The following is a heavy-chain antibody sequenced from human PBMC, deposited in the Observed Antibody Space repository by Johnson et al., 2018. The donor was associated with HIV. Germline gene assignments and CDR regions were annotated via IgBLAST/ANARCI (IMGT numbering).Heavy chain of an antibody. V-gene: IGHV3-30*04. CDR1: GFTFSSYA. J-gene: IGHJ3*02. Sequence: QMLLVESGGGVVQPGRSLRLSCAASGFTFSSYAMHWVRQAPGKGLEWVAVISYDGSNKYYADSVKGRFTISRDNSKNTVFLQMNSLRPEDTAMYYCAAYYDFWSGSYTSGFDIWGQGTMVTVSS. CDR3: AAYYDFWSGSYTSGFDI. CDR2: ISYDGSNK. D-gene: IGHD3-3*01.